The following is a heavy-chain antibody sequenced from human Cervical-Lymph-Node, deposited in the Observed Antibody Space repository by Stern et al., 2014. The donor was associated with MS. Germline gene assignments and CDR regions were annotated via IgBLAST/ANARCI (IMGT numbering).Heavy chain of an antibody. CDR2: IIPTFDTP. Sequence: QVQLVQSGAEVKKPGSSVKVSCKASGGTFSRYEITWVRQAPGQGLEWMGGIIPTFDTPTYAQKFQYRVTISADESTNTAYLELNGLKSDDTAIYFCARAYTYYSNSAGYWGQGTLVTVSS. CDR3: ARAYTYYSNSAGY. CDR1: GGTFSRYE. D-gene: IGHD3-10*01. V-gene: IGHV1-69*01. J-gene: IGHJ4*02.